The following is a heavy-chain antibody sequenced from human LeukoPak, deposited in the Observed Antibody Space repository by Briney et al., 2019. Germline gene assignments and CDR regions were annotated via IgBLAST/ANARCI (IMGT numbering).Heavy chain of an antibody. D-gene: IGHD2-2*01. Sequence: SQTLSLTCTVSGGSISSGGYYWSWIRQPPGKGLEWIGYIYHSGSTYYNPSLKSRVTISVDRSKNQFSLKLSSVTAADTAVYYCARDAPYCSSTSCSGYYFDYWGQGTLVTVSS. CDR2: IYHSGST. CDR3: ARDAPYCSSTSCSGYYFDY. CDR1: GGSISSGGYY. J-gene: IGHJ4*02. V-gene: IGHV4-30-2*01.